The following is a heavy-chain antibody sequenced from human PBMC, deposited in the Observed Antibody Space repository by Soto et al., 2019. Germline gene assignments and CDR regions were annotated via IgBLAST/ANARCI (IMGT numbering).Heavy chain of an antibody. D-gene: IGHD6-19*01. CDR2: VSHIGST. CDR1: GGSISNSSYI. Sequence: PSETLTLTCSVSGGSISNSSYIWGWVRQPPGKGLQWIGSVSHIGSTNYNPSLKSRLTISVGTSKTQSSLRLDSVTAADTAVYYCSRIAVSGPRTGFDYWGQGILVTVS. V-gene: IGHV4-39*01. CDR3: SRIAVSGPRTGFDY. J-gene: IGHJ4*02.